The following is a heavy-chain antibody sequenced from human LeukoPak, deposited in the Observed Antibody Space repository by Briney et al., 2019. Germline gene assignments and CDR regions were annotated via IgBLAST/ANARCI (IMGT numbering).Heavy chain of an antibody. CDR2: ISSSSSYI. CDR3: ARDELGYSSSHDA. J-gene: IGHJ5*02. CDR1: GFTFSSYS. D-gene: IGHD6-6*01. Sequence: GGSLRLSCAASGFTFSSYSMNWVRQAPGKGLEWVSSISSSSSYIYYADSVKGRFTISRGNAKNSLYLQMNSLRAEDTAVYYCARDELGYSSSHDAWGQGTLVTVSS. V-gene: IGHV3-21*01.